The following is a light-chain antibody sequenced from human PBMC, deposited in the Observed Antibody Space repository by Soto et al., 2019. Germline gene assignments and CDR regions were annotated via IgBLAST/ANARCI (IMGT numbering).Light chain of an antibody. CDR1: SSDIGTYNY. J-gene: IGLJ3*02. CDR3: QSYTSSVSDWV. Sequence: QSALTQPASVSGSPGQSITISCTGSSSDIGTYNYLSWYQQHPGKAPKLLIYEVSDRPSGISNRFSGSKSGNTASLTISGLQAEDEADYYCQSYTSSVSDWVFGRGTKLTVL. CDR2: EVS. V-gene: IGLV2-14*01.